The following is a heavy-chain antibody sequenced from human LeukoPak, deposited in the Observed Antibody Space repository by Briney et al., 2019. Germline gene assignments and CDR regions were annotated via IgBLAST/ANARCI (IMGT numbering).Heavy chain of an antibody. CDR3: ATEYYYDSSGYYAYYY. Sequence: GASVKVSCKVSGYTLTELSMHWVRQAPGKGLEWMGGFDPEDGETIYAQKFQGRVTMTEDTSTDTAHMELSSLRSEDTAVYYCATEYYYDSSGYYAYYYWGQGTLVTVSS. CDR1: GYTLTELS. CDR2: FDPEDGET. J-gene: IGHJ4*02. D-gene: IGHD3-22*01. V-gene: IGHV1-24*01.